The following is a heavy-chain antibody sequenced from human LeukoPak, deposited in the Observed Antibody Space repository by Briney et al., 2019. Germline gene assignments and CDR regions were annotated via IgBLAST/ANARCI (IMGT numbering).Heavy chain of an antibody. J-gene: IGHJ6*02. CDR3: ARAYCGGDCYPYYYYYGMDV. V-gene: IGHV3-64*01. CDR2: ISSNGGST. D-gene: IGHD2-21*02. Sequence: PGGSLRLSCAASGFTFSSYAMHWVRQAPGKGLEYVSAISSNGGSTYYANSVKGRFTISRDNSKNTLYLQMGSLRAEDMAVYYCARAYCGGDCYPYYYYYGMDVWGQGTTVTVSS. CDR1: GFTFSSYA.